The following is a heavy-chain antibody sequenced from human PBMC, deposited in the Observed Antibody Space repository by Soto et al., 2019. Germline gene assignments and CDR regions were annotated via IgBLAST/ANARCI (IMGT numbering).Heavy chain of an antibody. D-gene: IGHD4-4*01. V-gene: IGHV1-69*13. J-gene: IGHJ4*02. Sequence: SVKVSCKASGGTFSRYPIGWVRQAPGHGLEWMGQIIPIFGTISHAQNFQGRITITADESTSTAYMELSSLRSDDTAVYYCARPRTVAATKGYDYWGQGTLVTV. CDR3: ARPRTVAATKGYDY. CDR2: IIPIFGTI. CDR1: GGTFSRYP.